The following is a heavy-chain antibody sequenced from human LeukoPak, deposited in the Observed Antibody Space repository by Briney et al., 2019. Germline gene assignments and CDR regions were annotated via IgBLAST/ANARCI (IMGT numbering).Heavy chain of an antibody. D-gene: IGHD3-10*01. CDR2: IKQDGSEK. J-gene: IGHJ3*02. V-gene: IGHV3-7*01. Sequence: GGSLRLSCAASGFTFSSYWMSWVRQAPGKGLEWVANIKQDGSEKYYVDSVKGRFTISRDNAKNSLYLQMNSLRAEGTAVYYCARDTYMVRGVNAFDIWGQGTMVTVSS. CDR3: ARDTYMVRGVNAFDI. CDR1: GFTFSSYW.